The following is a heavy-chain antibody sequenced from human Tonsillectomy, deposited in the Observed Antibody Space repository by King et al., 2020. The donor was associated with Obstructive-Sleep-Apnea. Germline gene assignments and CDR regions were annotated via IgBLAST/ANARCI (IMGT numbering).Heavy chain of an antibody. CDR3: ARGPLEFRAEFFQA. Sequence: VQLQESGPGLVKPSETLSLSCTVSVYSISDGYFWYWIRQSPGKGLDWIGRIYFIGSTTYNPAFKSRVTISIDMSRNQLSLSLRSATTADTAIYYCARGPLEFRAEFFQAWGQGTHVTVSS. CDR1: VYSISDGYF. V-gene: IGHV4-38-2*02. J-gene: IGHJ1*01. CDR2: IYFIGST. D-gene: IGHD3-10*01.